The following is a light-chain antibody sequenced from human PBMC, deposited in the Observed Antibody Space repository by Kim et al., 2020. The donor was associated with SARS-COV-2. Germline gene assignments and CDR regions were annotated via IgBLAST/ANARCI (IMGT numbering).Light chain of an antibody. Sequence: SPGEGATLSCRASQSVSSNYLAWYQQKPGQAPRLLIYGVSSRATGIPDRFSGSGSGTDFTLTIRRLEPEDFAVYSCQHYGTSRVTFGGGTKVEIK. V-gene: IGKV3-20*01. CDR3: QHYGTSRVT. CDR1: QSVSSNY. CDR2: GVS. J-gene: IGKJ4*01.